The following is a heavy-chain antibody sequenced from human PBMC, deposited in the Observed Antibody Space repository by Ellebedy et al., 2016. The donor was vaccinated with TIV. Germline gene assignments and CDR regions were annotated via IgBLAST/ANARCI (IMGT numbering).Heavy chain of an antibody. CDR1: GYTFTSYD. J-gene: IGHJ4*02. CDR3: ARAEYSSSWYLSY. D-gene: IGHD6-13*01. V-gene: IGHV1-8*03. CDR2: MNPNSGNT. Sequence: AASVKVSCKASGYTFTSYDINWVRQATGQGLEWMGWMNPNSGNTGYAQKFQGRVTITRNTSISTAYMELSSLRSENTAVYYCARAEYSSSWYLSYWGQGTLVTVSS.